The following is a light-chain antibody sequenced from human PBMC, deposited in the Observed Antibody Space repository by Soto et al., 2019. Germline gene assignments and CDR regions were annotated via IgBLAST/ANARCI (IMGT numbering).Light chain of an antibody. CDR3: GSSAPSRTFV. CDR1: SSAVGSYRF. CDR2: EGG. J-gene: IGLJ1*01. Sequence: QSVLTQPASVSGSPGQSITISCTGSSSAVGSYRFVSWYQHHPDKVPKLIIYEGGKRPSGVSNRFSDSEPGNTASLTISGLQAEDEADYYCGSSAPSRTFVFGTGTKLTVL. V-gene: IGLV2-23*01.